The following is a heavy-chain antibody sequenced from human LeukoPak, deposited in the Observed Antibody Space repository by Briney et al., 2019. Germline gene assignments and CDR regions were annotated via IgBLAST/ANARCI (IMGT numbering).Heavy chain of an antibody. CDR1: GFTFSSYS. V-gene: IGHV3-21*01. CDR2: ISSSSSYI. CDR3: ARGYRSSWYLNWFDP. D-gene: IGHD6-13*01. Sequence: GGSLGLSCAASGFTFSSYSMNWVRQAPGKGLEWVSSISSSSSYIYYADSVKGRFTISRGNAKNSLYLQMNSLRAEDTAVYYCARGYRSSWYLNWFDPWGQGTLVTVSS. J-gene: IGHJ5*02.